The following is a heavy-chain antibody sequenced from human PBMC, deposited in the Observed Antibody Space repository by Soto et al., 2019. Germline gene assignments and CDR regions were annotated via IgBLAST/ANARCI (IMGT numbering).Heavy chain of an antibody. V-gene: IGHV4-59*08. CDR3: ARAQSGFLFDY. J-gene: IGHJ4*02. D-gene: IGHD5-12*01. CDR1: GVSITSYY. Sequence: TSETLSLTCTVSGVSITSYYWNWIRQPPGKGLEWIGKIYHSGSTDYNPSLKSRVTISVDTSKNQFSLKLRSVTAADEAVYYCARAQSGFLFDYWGQGTLVTVS. CDR2: IYHSGST.